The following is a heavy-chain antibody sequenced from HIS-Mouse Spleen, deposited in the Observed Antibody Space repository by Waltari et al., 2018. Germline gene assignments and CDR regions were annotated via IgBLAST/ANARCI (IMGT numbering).Heavy chain of an antibody. Sequence: QLQLQESGPGLVKPSETLSLTCTVSGGSISSSSYYLGWIPQPPGKGLEWIGSIYYSGSTYDNPSLKSRVTISVDTSKNQFSLKLSSVTAADTAVYYCAREIPYSSSWYDWYFDLWGRGTLVTVSS. J-gene: IGHJ2*01. CDR3: AREIPYSSSWYDWYFDL. CDR1: GGSISSSSYY. D-gene: IGHD6-13*01. V-gene: IGHV4-39*07. CDR2: IYYSGST.